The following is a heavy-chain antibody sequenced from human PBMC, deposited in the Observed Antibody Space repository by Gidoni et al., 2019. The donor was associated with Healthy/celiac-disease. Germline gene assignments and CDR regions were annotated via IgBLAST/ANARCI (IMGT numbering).Heavy chain of an antibody. CDR3: AKRSNYGDYAYYFDY. V-gene: IGHV3-23*01. D-gene: IGHD4-17*01. Sequence: EVQLLESGGGLVQPGGSLILSCAASGFTFSSYAMSWVRQAPGKGLEWVSAIRWCGGSSYYADSVKGRFTISRDNSKNTLYLQMNSLRAEDTAVYYCAKRSNYGDYAYYFDYWGQGTLVTVSS. CDR2: IRWCGGSS. J-gene: IGHJ4*02. CDR1: GFTFSSYA.